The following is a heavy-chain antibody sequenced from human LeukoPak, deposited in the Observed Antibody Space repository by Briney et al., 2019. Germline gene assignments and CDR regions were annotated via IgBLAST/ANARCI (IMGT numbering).Heavy chain of an antibody. Sequence: SETLSLTGAVSGVSISSSNYYWGWIRQPPGQGLEWIGSIYYSGNTYYNPSLKSRVTISVDTSKNQFSLKLSSVTATDTAVYYCARRRAGRDWFDPWGQGTLVTVSS. V-gene: IGHV4-39*01. CDR3: ARRRAGRDWFDP. CDR1: GVSISSSNYY. CDR2: IYYSGNT. D-gene: IGHD6-19*01. J-gene: IGHJ5*02.